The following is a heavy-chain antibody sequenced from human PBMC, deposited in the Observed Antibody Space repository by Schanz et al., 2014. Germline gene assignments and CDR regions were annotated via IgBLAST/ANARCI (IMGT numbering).Heavy chain of an antibody. V-gene: IGHV3-23*01. CDR3: ARDPSGSYGWFDP. CDR2: ISGLGEDT. CDR1: KFTFSNYA. J-gene: IGHJ5*02. Sequence: EVQLLESGGGLVQPGGSLRLSCAASKFTFSNYAMSWVRQAPGKGLEWVSTISGLGEDTFYSDSVKGRFTISRDNSKNTLYLQMNSLRDEDTAVYYCARDPSGSYGWFDPWGQGTLVTVSS. D-gene: IGHD1-26*01.